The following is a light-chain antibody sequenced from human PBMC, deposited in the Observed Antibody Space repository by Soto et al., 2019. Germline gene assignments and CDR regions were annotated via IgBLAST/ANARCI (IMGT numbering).Light chain of an antibody. Sequence: SVLTQPPSVSGAPGQRVTITCTGRSSNIGAGYDVHWYQQLPGTAPKLLIYGNSNRPSGVPDRFSGSKSGTSASLAITGLQAEDEADYYCQSYDSSLSGFAVFGGGIQLTVL. CDR3: QSYDSSLSGFAV. V-gene: IGLV1-40*01. CDR2: GNS. CDR1: SSNIGAGYD. J-gene: IGLJ7*01.